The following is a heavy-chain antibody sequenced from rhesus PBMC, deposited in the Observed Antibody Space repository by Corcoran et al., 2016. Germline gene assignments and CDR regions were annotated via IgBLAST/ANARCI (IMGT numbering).Heavy chain of an antibody. J-gene: IGHJ2*01. CDR1: GYTLTDYF. CDR2: INPYNGNT. V-gene: IGHV1S2*01. CDR3: ARDPSITMIVVITQKWYFDL. D-gene: IGHD3-28*01. Sequence: QVQLVQSGAEVKKPGSSVKVSCKASGYTLTDYFMHWVRQAPRHGLEWMGWINPYNGNTKYAQKFQGRYTMTRDTSTGTAYVELSSLRSEDTAVYYCARDPSITMIVVITQKWYFDLWGPGTPITISS.